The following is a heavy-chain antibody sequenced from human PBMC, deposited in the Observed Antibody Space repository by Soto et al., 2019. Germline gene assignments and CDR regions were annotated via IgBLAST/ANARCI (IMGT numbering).Heavy chain of an antibody. CDR1: GFTFSSYA. J-gene: IGHJ3*02. D-gene: IGHD3-10*02. V-gene: IGHV3-30-3*01. Sequence: QVQLVESGGGVVQPGRSLRLSCAASGFTFSSYAMHWVRQAPGEGLEWGAVISNDGSNKYYADSVKGRFTISRDNSKNTLYLQMNSLRAEDTAVYYCARGAMFQYAFDIWGQGTMVTVSS. CDR2: ISNDGSNK. CDR3: ARGAMFQYAFDI.